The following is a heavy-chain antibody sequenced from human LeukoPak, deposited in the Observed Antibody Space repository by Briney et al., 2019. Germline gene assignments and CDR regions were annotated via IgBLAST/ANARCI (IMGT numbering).Heavy chain of an antibody. D-gene: IGHD4-17*01. V-gene: IGHV3-23*01. CDR1: GFTFSSYA. CDR2: ISGSGGST. CDR3: VKGTAYGDYLDAFDI. Sequence: GGSLRLSCAASGFTFSSYAMSWVRQAPGKGLEWVSAISGSGGSTYYADSVKGRFTISRDNSKNTLYLQMNSLRAEDTAVYYCVKGTAYGDYLDAFDIWGQGTMVTVSS. J-gene: IGHJ3*02.